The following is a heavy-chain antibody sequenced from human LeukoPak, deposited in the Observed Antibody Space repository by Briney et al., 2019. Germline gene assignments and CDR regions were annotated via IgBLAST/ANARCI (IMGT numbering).Heavy chain of an antibody. Sequence: GGSLRLSCAASGSTFSNYGMHWVRQAPGKGLEWVALISYDGSNKYYADSVKGRFTISRDNSKNTLYLQMISLRAEDTAVYYCANYGSVSYFAYWGQGTLVTVSS. D-gene: IGHD3-10*01. J-gene: IGHJ4*02. CDR1: GSTFSNYG. CDR2: ISYDGSNK. V-gene: IGHV3-30*18. CDR3: ANYGSVSYFAY.